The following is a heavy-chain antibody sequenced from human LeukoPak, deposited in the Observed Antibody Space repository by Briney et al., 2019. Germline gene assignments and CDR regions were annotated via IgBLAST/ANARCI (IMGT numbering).Heavy chain of an antibody. Sequence: SVKVSCKASGGTFSSYAISWVRQAPGQGLEWMGGIIPIFGTANYAQKFQGRVTITTDESTSTAYMELSSLRSEDTAVYYCARDANPYDSSGYYYSYYFDYWGQGTLVTVSS. D-gene: IGHD3-22*01. CDR3: ARDANPYDSSGYYYSYYFDY. CDR1: GGTFSSYA. V-gene: IGHV1-69*05. CDR2: IIPIFGTA. J-gene: IGHJ4*02.